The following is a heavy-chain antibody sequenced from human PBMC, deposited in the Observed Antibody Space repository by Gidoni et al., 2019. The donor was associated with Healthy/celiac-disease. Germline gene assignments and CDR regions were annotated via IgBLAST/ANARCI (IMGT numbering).Heavy chain of an antibody. D-gene: IGHD6-13*01. V-gene: IGHV3-33*01. CDR3: ARGASGPPTRAAAAHYFDY. CDR1: GFTFSSYG. J-gene: IGHJ4*02. Sequence: QVQLVESGGGVVQPGRSLTLSCAASGFTFSSYGTPWVRQAPGKVLGWVAVIWYDGSNKYYADSVKGRFTISRDNSKNTLYLQMNSLRAEDTAVYYCARGASGPPTRAAAAHYFDYWGQGTLVTVSS. CDR2: IWYDGSNK.